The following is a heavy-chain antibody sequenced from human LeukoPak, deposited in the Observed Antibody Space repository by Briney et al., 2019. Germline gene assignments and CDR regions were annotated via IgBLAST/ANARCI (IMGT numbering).Heavy chain of an antibody. V-gene: IGHV4-59*01. Sequence: SETLSLTCTVSGGSISSYYWSWIRQPPGKGLEWIGYIYYSGSTNYNPSLKSRVTISVDTSKNQFSLKLSSVTAADTAVYYCAREPRIHSSGWYYFDYWGQGTLVTVSS. CDR3: AREPRIHSSGWYYFDY. CDR2: IYYSGST. D-gene: IGHD6-19*01. CDR1: GGSISSYY. J-gene: IGHJ4*02.